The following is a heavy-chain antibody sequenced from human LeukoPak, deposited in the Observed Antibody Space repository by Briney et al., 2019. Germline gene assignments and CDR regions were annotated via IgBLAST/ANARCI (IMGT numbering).Heavy chain of an antibody. CDR1: GYSINFGHL. CDR3: AGRDY. Sequence: TPSETLSLTCDVSGYSINFGHLWGWIRQPPGKGLEWIASINHSGRTYYTPSLKSRVTISVDKSKNQFSLNLRSVTAADTAVYYCAGRDYWGQGTLATVSS. V-gene: IGHV4-38-2*01. CDR2: INHSGRT. J-gene: IGHJ4*02. D-gene: IGHD1-26*01.